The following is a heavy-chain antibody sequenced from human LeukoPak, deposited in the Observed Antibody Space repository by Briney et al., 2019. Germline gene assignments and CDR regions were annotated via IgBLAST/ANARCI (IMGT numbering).Heavy chain of an antibody. CDR3: ARESWGYYFDY. CDR2: ISYDGSNK. CDR1: GFTFSSYG. D-gene: IGHD3-16*01. Sequence: PGGSLRLSCAASGFTFSSYGMHWVRQAPGKGLEWVAVISYDGSNKYYADSVKGRFTISRDNSKNTLYLQMNSLRAEDTAVYYCARESWGYYFDYWGQGTLVTVSS. J-gene: IGHJ4*02. V-gene: IGHV3-30*03.